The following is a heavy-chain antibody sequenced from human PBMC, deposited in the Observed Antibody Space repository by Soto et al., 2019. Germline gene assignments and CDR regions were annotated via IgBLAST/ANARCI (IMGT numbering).Heavy chain of an antibody. Sequence: GASVKVSCKASGYTFTGYYMHWVRRAPGQGLEWMGWINPNSGGTNYAQKFQGWVTMTRDTSISTAYMELSRLRSDDTAVYYCARDFCCPGVVVPAASYYYGMDVWGQGTTVTVSS. V-gene: IGHV1-2*04. J-gene: IGHJ6*02. CDR3: ARDFCCPGVVVPAASYYYGMDV. CDR1: GYTFTGYY. CDR2: INPNSGGT. D-gene: IGHD2-2*01.